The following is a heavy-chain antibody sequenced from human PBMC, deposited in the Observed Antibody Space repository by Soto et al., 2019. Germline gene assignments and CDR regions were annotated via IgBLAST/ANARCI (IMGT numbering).Heavy chain of an antibody. CDR2: IYPGDSDT. Sequence: GETLKISCKGSGYTFTSYWIAWVRQMPGKGLEWKGIIYPGDSDTRYSPSFQGQVTISVDKSISTAYLQWGSLKASVTAMYYCARSYGSGSYTTHWGQGTLVTVSA. V-gene: IGHV5-51*01. CDR3: ARSYGSGSYTTH. CDR1: GYTFTSYW. J-gene: IGHJ4*02. D-gene: IGHD3-10*01.